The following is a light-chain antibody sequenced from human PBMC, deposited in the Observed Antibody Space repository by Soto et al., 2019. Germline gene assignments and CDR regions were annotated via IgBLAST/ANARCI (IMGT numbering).Light chain of an antibody. J-gene: IGLJ1*01. V-gene: IGLV2-14*01. Sequence: QSVLTQPASVSGSPGQSITISCTGTSSDVGGYNYVSWYQQHPGKAPKLMIYEVSNRPSGVSNRFSGSKSGNTASLTISGLQAEDEADYYCSSYTSSSTPNCVFGTGTKVT. CDR3: SSYTSSSTPNCV. CDR1: SSDVGGYNY. CDR2: EVS.